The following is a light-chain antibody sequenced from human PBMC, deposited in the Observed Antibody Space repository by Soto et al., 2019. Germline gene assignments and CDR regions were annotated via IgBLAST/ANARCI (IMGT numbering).Light chain of an antibody. V-gene: IGKV3-20*01. CDR3: QQYGSSAWT. Sequence: ELVLTQSPGTLSLSPGERATLSCRASQSVSSTYLAWYQQKPGQAPRLLIYGASSRATGIPDRFSGSGSGPDFTLTISRLEPEDFAVYYCQQYGSSAWTFGQGTQVEIK. CDR1: QSVSSTY. J-gene: IGKJ1*01. CDR2: GAS.